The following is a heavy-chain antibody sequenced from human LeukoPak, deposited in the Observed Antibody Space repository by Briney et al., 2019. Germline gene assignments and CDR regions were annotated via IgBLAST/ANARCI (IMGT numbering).Heavy chain of an antibody. V-gene: IGHV3-66*02. J-gene: IGHJ4*02. CDR1: GFTVSSNY. CDR2: IYSGGGT. Sequence: GGSLRLSCAASGFTVSSNYMSWVRQAPGRGLQWVLVIYSGGGTYYADSVKGRFTISRDNSKNTLYLQMNNVRPEDTAMYYCARDPTYHYFDYWGQGTLVTVSS. CDR3: ARDPTYHYFDY.